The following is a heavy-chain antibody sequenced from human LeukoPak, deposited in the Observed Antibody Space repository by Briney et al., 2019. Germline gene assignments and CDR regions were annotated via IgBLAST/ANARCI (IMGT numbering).Heavy chain of an antibody. V-gene: IGHV4-34*01. CDR1: GGSFSRFY. CDR2: IDHRGDT. CDR3: ARGATISETGYFDF. D-gene: IGHD5-24*01. Sequence: SEALSLTCAVYGGSFSRFYWSWIRQSPGKGLEWIAEIDHRGDTNYNPSVKSRVTVSVDTSKNQFSLKVRSLSAADTAVYYCARGATISETGYFDFWGQGTLVTVSS. J-gene: IGHJ4*03.